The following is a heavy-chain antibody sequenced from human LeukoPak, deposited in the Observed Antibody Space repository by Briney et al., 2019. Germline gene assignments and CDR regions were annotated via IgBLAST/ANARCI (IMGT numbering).Heavy chain of an antibody. CDR3: ARDLDGGLGFDH. D-gene: IGHD3/OR15-3a*01. CDR2: ISSSSRTI. CDR1: GFTFSSYS. J-gene: IGHJ4*02. Sequence: GGSLRLSCTASGFTFSSYSMNWVRQAPGKGLEWVSYISSSSRTIYYADSVKGRFTISRDNAKNSLYLQMNSLRAEDTAVYYCARDLDGGLGFDHWGPGTLVTVSS. V-gene: IGHV3-48*01.